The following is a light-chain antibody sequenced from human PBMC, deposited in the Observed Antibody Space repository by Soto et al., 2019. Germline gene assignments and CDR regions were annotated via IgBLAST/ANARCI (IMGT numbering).Light chain of an antibody. V-gene: IGLV2-14*01. CDR1: SSDIGGYNS. Sequence: QSALTQPASVSGSPGQSITISCTGTSSDIGGYNSVSWYQQHPGKVPKLLIYDVTNRPSGISNRFSGSKSGNTASLTISGLHAEDEADYYCSSYGSSNTVVFGGGTKLTVL. CDR2: DVT. J-gene: IGLJ3*02. CDR3: SSYGSSNTVV.